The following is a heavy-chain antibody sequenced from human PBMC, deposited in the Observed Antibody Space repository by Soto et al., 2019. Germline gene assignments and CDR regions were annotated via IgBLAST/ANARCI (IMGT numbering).Heavy chain of an antibody. V-gene: IGHV4-4*02. CDR1: RGSISSDNW. CDR2: IYHTGTT. CDR3: ATSKSKTFDY. J-gene: IGHJ4*02. Sequence: PSETLSLTCAVSRGSISSDNWWIWVRQAPGKGLEYIGQIYHTGTTDYNPSLRSRVTMSVGKSKNQFSLEVNSVTAADTAMYYCATSKSKTFDYWGQGTLVTVSS.